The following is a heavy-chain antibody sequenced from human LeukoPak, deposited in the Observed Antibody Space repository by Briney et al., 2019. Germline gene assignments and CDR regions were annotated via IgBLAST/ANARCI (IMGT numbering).Heavy chain of an antibody. V-gene: IGHV4-59*01. CDR3: AGDIVVVPAAQSTDYYGMDV. CDR2: IYYSGST. D-gene: IGHD2-2*01. CDR1: GGSISSYY. J-gene: IGHJ6*02. Sequence: SETLSLTCTVSGGSISSYYWSWLRQPPGKGLGWIGYIYYSGSTNYNPSLKSRVTISVDTSKNQFSLKLSSVTAADTAVYYCAGDIVVVPAAQSTDYYGMDVWGQGTTVTVSS.